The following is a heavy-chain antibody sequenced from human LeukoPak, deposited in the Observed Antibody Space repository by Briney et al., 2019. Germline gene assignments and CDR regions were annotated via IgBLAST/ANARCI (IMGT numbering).Heavy chain of an antibody. V-gene: IGHV1-46*01. CDR1: GYTFTSYY. CDR3: ARVVGATTGYFDY. J-gene: IGHJ4*02. Sequence: ASVKVSCKASGYTFTSYYMHWVRQAPGQGLEWTGIINPSGGSTSYAQKFQGRVTMTRDMSTSTVYMELSSLRSEDTAVYYCARVVGATTGYFDYWGQGTLVTVSS. CDR2: INPSGGST. D-gene: IGHD1-26*01.